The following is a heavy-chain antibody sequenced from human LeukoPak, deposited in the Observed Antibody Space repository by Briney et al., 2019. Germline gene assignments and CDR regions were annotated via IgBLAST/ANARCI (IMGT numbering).Heavy chain of an antibody. CDR3: VRDRELGY. Sequence: SETLSLTCTVTDGFISNFYWSWVRRPPGKGLEWIGYIYDRGNTNYNPSLKSRVTISVDTSKNQFALRLTSVTPADTAIYYCVRDRELGYWGQGTLVTVSS. CDR2: IYDRGNT. V-gene: IGHV4-59*01. CDR1: DGFISNFY. J-gene: IGHJ4*02. D-gene: IGHD2/OR15-2a*01.